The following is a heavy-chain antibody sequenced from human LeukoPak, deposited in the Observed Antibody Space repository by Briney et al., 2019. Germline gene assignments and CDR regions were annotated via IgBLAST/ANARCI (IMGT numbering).Heavy chain of an antibody. J-gene: IGHJ4*02. CDR3: ARPVGATRGYYFDY. D-gene: IGHD1-26*01. V-gene: IGHV4-59*12. CDR1: GGSISSYY. CDR2: IYYSGST. Sequence: SETLSLTCTVSGGSISSYYWSWIRQPPGKGLEWIGYIYYSGSTNYNPSLKSRVTISVDTSKNQFSLKLSSVTAADTAVYYCARPVGATRGYYFDYWGQGTLVTVSS.